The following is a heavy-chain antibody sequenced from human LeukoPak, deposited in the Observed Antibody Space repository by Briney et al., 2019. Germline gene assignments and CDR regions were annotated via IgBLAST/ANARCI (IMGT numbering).Heavy chain of an antibody. D-gene: IGHD2-2*01. CDR3: ARDQGRYCSSTSCYEGGFDY. V-gene: IGHV1-18*01. J-gene: IGHJ4*02. CDR1: GYTFTSYG. CDR2: ISAYNGNT. Sequence: ASVKVSCKASGYTFTSYGISWVRQAPGRGLEWMGWISAYNGNTNYAQKLQGRVTMTTDTSTSTAYMELRSLRSDDTAVYYCARDQGRYCSSTSCYEGGFDYWGQGTLVTVSS.